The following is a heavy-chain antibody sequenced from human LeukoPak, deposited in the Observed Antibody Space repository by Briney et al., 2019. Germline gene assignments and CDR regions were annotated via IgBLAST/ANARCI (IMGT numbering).Heavy chain of an antibody. CDR2: INHSGST. Sequence: SETLSLTCAVYGGSFSGYYWSWIRQPPGKGLEWIGEINHSGSTNYNPSLKSRVTISVDTSKNQFSLKLSSVTAADTAVYYCARRGYSPFDYWGQGTLVTVSS. CDR1: GGSFSGYY. D-gene: IGHD5-18*01. J-gene: IGHJ4*02. V-gene: IGHV4-34*01. CDR3: ARRGYSPFDY.